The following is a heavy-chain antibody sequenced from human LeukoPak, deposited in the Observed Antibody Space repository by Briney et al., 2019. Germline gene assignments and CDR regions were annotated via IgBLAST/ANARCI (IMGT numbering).Heavy chain of an antibody. V-gene: IGHV5-51*01. Sequence: GESLKIPCKGSGYSFTSYWIGWVRQMPGKGLEWMGILYPGDSNTRYSPSFQGQVTTSADKSISTAYLQWSSLKASDSAMYYCARLSRETTVTTWFDPWGHGTLVTVSS. CDR1: GYSFTSYW. D-gene: IGHD4-17*01. CDR2: LYPGDSNT. J-gene: IGHJ5*02. CDR3: ARLSRETTVTTWFDP.